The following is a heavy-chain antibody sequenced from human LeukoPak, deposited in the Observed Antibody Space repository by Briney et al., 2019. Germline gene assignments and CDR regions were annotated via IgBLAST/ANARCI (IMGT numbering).Heavy chain of an antibody. D-gene: IGHD2-15*01. CDR3: ASPSSAATGSGAFDI. J-gene: IGHJ3*02. CDR2: ISYDGSNK. CDR1: GFTFSSYA. V-gene: IGHV3-30-3*01. Sequence: GRSLRLSCAASGFTFSSYAMQGVRQAPGKGLWWVAVISYDGSNKYYADSVKGRFTISRDNSKNTLYLQMNSLRAEDTAVYYCASPSSAATGSGAFDIWGQGTMVTVSS.